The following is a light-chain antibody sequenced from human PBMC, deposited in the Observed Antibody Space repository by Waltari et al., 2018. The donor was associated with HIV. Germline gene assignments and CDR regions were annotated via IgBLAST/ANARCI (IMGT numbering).Light chain of an antibody. V-gene: IGKV1-39*01. CDR2: AAS. Sequence: DIQMTQSPSSLSASVGDRVNITCRASQSISSYLNWYQQKPGKAPKLLIYAASSLQSGVPSRFSGSGSGTDFTLTISSLQPEDFATYYCQQSYSIPYTFGQGTKLEIK. CDR3: QQSYSIPYT. J-gene: IGKJ2*01. CDR1: QSISSY.